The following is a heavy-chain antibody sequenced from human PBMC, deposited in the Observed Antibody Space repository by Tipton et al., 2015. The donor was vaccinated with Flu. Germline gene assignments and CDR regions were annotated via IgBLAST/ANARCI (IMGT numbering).Heavy chain of an antibody. V-gene: IGHV3-30*02. CDR3: GKDRRFGNSEWGLGLDV. CDR2: IRYDGNYK. J-gene: IGHJ6*02. D-gene: IGHD1-7*01. CDR1: GFTFNNYA. Sequence: LSLTCAASGFTFNNYAMHWVRQAPGKGLEWVAFIRYDGNYKYYADSVKGRFTISRDNSKNTLYLQMISLRAEDTAVYYCGKDRRFGNSEWGLGLDVWGQGTTVTVSS.